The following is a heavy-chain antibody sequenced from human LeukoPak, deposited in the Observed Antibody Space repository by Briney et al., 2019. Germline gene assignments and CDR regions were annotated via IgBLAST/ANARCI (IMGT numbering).Heavy chain of an antibody. CDR2: IYYSGST. J-gene: IGHJ3*02. V-gene: IGHV4-61*01. CDR1: GGSVSSGSCY. Sequence: SETLSLTCTVSGGSVSSGSCYWSWIRQPPGKGLEWIGYIYYSGSTNYNPSLKSRVTISVDTSKNQFSLKLSSVTAADTAVYYCARDLNYYDSSGYPLQVDAFDIWGQGTMVTVSS. D-gene: IGHD3-22*01. CDR3: ARDLNYYDSSGYPLQVDAFDI.